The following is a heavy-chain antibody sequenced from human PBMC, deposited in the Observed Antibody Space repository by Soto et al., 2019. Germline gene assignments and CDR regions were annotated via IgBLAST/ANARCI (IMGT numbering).Heavy chain of an antibody. D-gene: IGHD3-10*01. CDR1: GFSFSDSY. Sequence: LRLSCAASGFSFSDSYMSWIRQAPGKGLEWVSYISRGGSVIYYADSVKGRFTISRDDAKNSLYLQMNSLRAEDTAIYYCASDSHAVDLGYWGQGTLVTVSS. V-gene: IGHV3-11*01. CDR3: ASDSHAVDLGY. CDR2: ISRGGSVI. J-gene: IGHJ4*02.